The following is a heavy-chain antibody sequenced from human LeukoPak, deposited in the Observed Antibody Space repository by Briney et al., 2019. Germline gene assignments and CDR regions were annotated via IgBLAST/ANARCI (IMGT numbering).Heavy chain of an antibody. D-gene: IGHD6-19*01. CDR2: IWYDGSNK. Sequence: GGSLRLSCAASGFTFSSYGMHWVRQAPGKGLEWVAVIWYDGSNKYYADSVKGRFTISRDNSKNTLYLQMNSLRAEDTAVYYCAKATGYSSGWYPDWGQGTLVTVSS. CDR1: GFTFSSYG. CDR3: AKATGYSSGWYPD. V-gene: IGHV3-33*06. J-gene: IGHJ4*02.